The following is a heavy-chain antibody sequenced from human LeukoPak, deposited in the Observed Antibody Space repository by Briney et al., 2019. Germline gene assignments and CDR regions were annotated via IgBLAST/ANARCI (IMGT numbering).Heavy chain of an antibody. CDR3: ARDEGANDY. CDR2: IYTSGST. D-gene: IGHD4/OR15-4a*01. Sequence: SETLSLTCTVSGGSISRYYWRSSRQPAGKGLEWIGRIYTSGSTNYNPSLKSRVTISVDKSKNQFSLKLSSVTAAHTAVYYCARDEGANDYWGQGTLVTVSS. J-gene: IGHJ4*02. CDR1: GGSISRYY. V-gene: IGHV4-4*07.